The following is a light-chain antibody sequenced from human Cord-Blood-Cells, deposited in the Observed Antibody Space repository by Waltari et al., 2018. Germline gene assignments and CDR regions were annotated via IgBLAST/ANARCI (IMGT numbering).Light chain of an antibody. V-gene: IGLV2-23*01. J-gene: IGLJ2*01. Sequence: QSALTQPASVSGSPGQWITISCTGTSSDVGSYNLVSWYQQHPGKAPKLIIYEGSKRPTGVSNRFSGSKSGNTASLTISGLQAEDEADYYCCSYAGSSTVVFGGGTKLTVL. CDR3: CSYAGSSTVV. CDR1: SSDVGSYNL. CDR2: EGS.